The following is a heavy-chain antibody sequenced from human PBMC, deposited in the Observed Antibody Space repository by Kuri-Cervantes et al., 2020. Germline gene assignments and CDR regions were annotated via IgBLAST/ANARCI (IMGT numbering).Heavy chain of an antibody. D-gene: IGHD2-15*01. J-gene: IGHJ4*02. CDR1: GGSFSGYY. CDR3: ARGHCSGGSCYDY. CDR2: INHSGST. V-gene: IGHV4-34*01. Sequence: SQTLSLTCAVYGGSFSGYYWSWIRQPPGKWLEWIGEINHSGSTNYNPSLKSRVTISVDTSKNQFSLKLSSVTAADTAVYYCARGHCSGGSCYDYWGQGTLVTVSS.